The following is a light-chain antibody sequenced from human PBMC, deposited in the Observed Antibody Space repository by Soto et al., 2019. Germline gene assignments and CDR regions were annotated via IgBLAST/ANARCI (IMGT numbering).Light chain of an antibody. CDR3: QQYYSIPKT. CDR1: QSVLYDSNNKNY. CDR2: WAS. V-gene: IGKV4-1*01. Sequence: DIVMTQSPDSLAVSLGERATINCKSSQSVLYDSNNKNYLAWYQQKPGQPPKLLIYWASTRESGVPDRFSGTGSGTDFTLTISSLQAEDVEVYYCQQYYSIPKTFGQGTKVDIK. J-gene: IGKJ1*01.